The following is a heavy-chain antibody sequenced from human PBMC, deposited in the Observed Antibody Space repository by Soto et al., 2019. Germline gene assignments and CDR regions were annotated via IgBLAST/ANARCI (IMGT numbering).Heavy chain of an antibody. V-gene: IGHV3-23*01. D-gene: IGHD1-1*01. J-gene: IGHJ4*02. Sequence: GGSLRLSCAASGFTFSSYAMSWVRQAPGKGLEWVSAISGRGGSTYFADSVKGRFTFSRDNSKNTLYLQMNSLRAEDTAVYYCAKGHRAGTHYFDSWGQGSLVTVSS. CDR1: GFTFSSYA. CDR3: AKGHRAGTHYFDS. CDR2: ISGRGGST.